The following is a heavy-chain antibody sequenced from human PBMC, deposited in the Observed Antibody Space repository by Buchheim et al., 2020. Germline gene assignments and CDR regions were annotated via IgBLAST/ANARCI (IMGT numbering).Heavy chain of an antibody. CDR3: TRDRKMGATPGYYGMDV. Sequence: EVQLVESGGGLVQPGRSLRLSCTASGFTFGDYAMSWFRQAPGKGLEWVGFIRSKAYGGTTEYAASVKGRFTISRDDSKSIAYLQMNSLKTEDTAVYYCTRDRKMGATPGYYGMDVWGQGTT. CDR2: IRSKAYGGTT. J-gene: IGHJ6*02. CDR1: GFTFGDYA. D-gene: IGHD1-26*01. V-gene: IGHV3-49*03.